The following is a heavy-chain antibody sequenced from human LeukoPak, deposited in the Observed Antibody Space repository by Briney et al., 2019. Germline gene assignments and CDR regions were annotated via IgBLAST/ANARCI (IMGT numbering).Heavy chain of an antibody. CDR2: ISGSGVGT. CDR1: GYTFTGYY. J-gene: IGHJ3*02. D-gene: IGHD2-21*01. V-gene: IGHV3-23*01. CDR3: AKDQVISGSEASDI. Sequence: SCKASGYTFTGYYMHWVRQAPGKGLEWVSAISGSGVGTYYADSVKGRFTISRDNSWNTLYLQMSSLRAEDTAVYYCAKDQVISGSEASDIWGQGTMVTVSS.